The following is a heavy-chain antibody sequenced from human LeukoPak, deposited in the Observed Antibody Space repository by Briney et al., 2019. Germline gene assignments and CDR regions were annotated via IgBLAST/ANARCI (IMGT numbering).Heavy chain of an antibody. Sequence: GGSLRLSCSASGFTFNRFYLHWVRQAPGKGLEFVSHISSNGATTYYADSVKGRFTISRDNSKNTLYLQMNSLRAEDTAVYYCARRLRFLEWLLSPSMDVWGQGTTVTVSS. D-gene: IGHD3-3*01. CDR2: ISSNGATT. CDR3: ARRLRFLEWLLSPSMDV. J-gene: IGHJ6*02. CDR1: GFTFNRFY. V-gene: IGHV3-64*04.